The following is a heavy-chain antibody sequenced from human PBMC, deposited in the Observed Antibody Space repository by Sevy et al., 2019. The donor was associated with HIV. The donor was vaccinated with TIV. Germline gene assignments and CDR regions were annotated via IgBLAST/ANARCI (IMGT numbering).Heavy chain of an antibody. CDR3: GKVVRDYYGSGSYYWFDY. CDR2: ISGSGGST. CDR1: GFTFSSYA. D-gene: IGHD3-10*01. Sequence: GGSLRLSCAASGFTFSSYAMSWVRQAPGKGLEWVSAISGSGGSTYYADSVKGRFTISRDNSKNTLYLQMNSLRAEDTAVYYCGKVVRDYYGSGSYYWFDYWGQGTLVTVSS. V-gene: IGHV3-23*01. J-gene: IGHJ4*02.